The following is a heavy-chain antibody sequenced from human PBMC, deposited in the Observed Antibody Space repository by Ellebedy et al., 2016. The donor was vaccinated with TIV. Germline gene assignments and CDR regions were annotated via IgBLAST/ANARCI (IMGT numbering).Heavy chain of an antibody. CDR3: AKDFGNSSGWDFDY. V-gene: IGHV3-30*02. J-gene: IGHJ4*02. Sequence: GGSLRLXCAASGFTFSSYGMHWVRQAPGKGLEWVAVIWYDGSNKYYADSVKGRFTISRDNSKNTLYLQMNSLRAEDTAVYYCAKDFGNSSGWDFDYWGQGTLVTVSS. D-gene: IGHD6-19*01. CDR1: GFTFSSYG. CDR2: IWYDGSNK.